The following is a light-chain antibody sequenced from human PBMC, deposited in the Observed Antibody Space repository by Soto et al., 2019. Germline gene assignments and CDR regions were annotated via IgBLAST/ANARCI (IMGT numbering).Light chain of an antibody. J-gene: IGKJ5*01. V-gene: IGKV1-17*01. CDR1: QGIRND. CDR3: QQYNTYST. Sequence: FQMTQSPSTLSASVGDRVTITCRASQGIRNDLGWYQQKPGKAPKRLIYAASSLQSGVPSRFSGGGSGTEFTLTISSLQPDDFATYYCQQYNTYSTFGQGTRLEIK. CDR2: AAS.